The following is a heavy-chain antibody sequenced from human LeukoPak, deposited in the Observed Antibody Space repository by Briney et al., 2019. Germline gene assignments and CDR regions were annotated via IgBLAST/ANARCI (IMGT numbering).Heavy chain of an antibody. D-gene: IGHD5-18*01. CDR3: ARDLAAHSYGSPFDY. J-gene: IGHJ4*02. CDR2: ISAYNGNT. CDR1: GYTFTSYG. Sequence: ASVKVSCKASGYTFTSYGISWVRQAPGQGLEWMGWISAYNGNTNYEKKLQGRTTMTTDTSTSPAYMELRSMRSDDTAVYYCARDLAAHSYGSPFDYWGQGTLVTVSS. V-gene: IGHV1-18*01.